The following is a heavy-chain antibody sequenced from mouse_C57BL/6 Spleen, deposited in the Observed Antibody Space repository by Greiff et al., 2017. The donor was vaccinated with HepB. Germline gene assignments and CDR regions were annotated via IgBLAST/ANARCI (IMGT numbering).Heavy chain of an antibody. CDR2: IYPSDSET. D-gene: IGHD2-3*01. J-gene: IGHJ3*01. V-gene: IGHV1-61*01. CDR1: GYTFTSYW. Sequence: QVQLQQPGAELVRPGSSVKLSCKASGYTFTSYWMDWVKQRPGQGLEWIGNIYPSDSETHYNQKFKDKATLTVDKSSSTAYMQLSSLTSEDSAVYYCARGLDGYYGFAYWGQGTLVTVSA. CDR3: ARGLDGYYGFAY.